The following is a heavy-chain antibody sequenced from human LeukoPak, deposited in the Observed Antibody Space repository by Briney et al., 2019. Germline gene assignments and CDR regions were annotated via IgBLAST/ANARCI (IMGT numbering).Heavy chain of an antibody. CDR2: IYHSGRT. CDR1: GYSISSGYY. V-gene: IGHV4-38-2*02. J-gene: IGHJ6*03. Sequence: SETLSLTRTVSGYSISSGYYWGWIRQPPGKGLEWIGSIYHSGRTFYNPSLKSRVTISVDTSKNQFSLKLTSVTAADTALYYCARLKDYYYSYMDVWGKGTTVTVSS. CDR3: ARLKDYYYSYMDV.